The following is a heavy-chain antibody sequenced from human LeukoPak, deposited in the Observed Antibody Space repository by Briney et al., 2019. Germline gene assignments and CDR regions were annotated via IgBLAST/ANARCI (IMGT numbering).Heavy chain of an antibody. CDR2: INRDGNIT. Sequence: GGSLRLSCAASGFTLSSYWMHWVRQAPGKGLVWVSHINRDGNITNYADSVKGRFTISGDNDKNTLYLQMNSLRAEDTAVYYCARLGGATTSGYYFDYWGQGTLVSVSS. J-gene: IGHJ4*02. D-gene: IGHD1-26*01. V-gene: IGHV3-74*01. CDR3: ARLGGATTSGYYFDY. CDR1: GFTLSSYW.